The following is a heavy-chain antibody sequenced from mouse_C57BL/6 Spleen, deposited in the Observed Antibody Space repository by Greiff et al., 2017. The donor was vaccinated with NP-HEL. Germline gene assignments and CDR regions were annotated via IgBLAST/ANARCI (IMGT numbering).Heavy chain of an antibody. CDR2: IYPRRGNT. Sequence: VHLHPSVPELVRPWASVQLSCTASVSPFTSSCLRWLTHSPGPGLEWIGVIYPRRGNTYYNEKFTGQATLTADKSSSTAYLELRSLTSEDSAVYFCAREIYYDYDGYCDYWGQGTTLTVSA. CDR3: AREIYYDYDGYCDY. D-gene: IGHD2-4*01. V-gene: IGHV1-81*01. J-gene: IGHJ2*01. CDR1: VSPFTSSC.